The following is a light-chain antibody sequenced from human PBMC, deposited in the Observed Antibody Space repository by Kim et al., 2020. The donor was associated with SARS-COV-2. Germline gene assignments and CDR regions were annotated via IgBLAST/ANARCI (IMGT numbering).Light chain of an antibody. Sequence: QSALTQPASVSGSPGQSITISCTGTSSDVGAYNYVSWYQQHPGKVPKVMIYDVSKRPSGVSNRFSGSKSGNTASLTISGLQAEDEADYYCSSYTSSSTYVFGTGTKVTVL. CDR2: DVS. CDR1: SSDVGAYNY. CDR3: SSYTSSSTYV. J-gene: IGLJ1*01. V-gene: IGLV2-14*03.